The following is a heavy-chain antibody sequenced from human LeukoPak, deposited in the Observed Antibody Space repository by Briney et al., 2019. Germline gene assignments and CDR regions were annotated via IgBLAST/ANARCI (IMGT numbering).Heavy chain of an antibody. CDR1: GGSISSYY. Sequence: PSETLSLTCTVSGGSISSYYWSWIRQPPGKGLEWIGYIYYSGTTYYNPSLKSRVTISVDTSKNQFSLKLSSVTAADTAVYYCARYDVWGSYRAFDYWGQGTLVTVSS. CDR3: ARYDVWGSYRAFDY. J-gene: IGHJ4*02. CDR2: IYYSGTT. V-gene: IGHV4-59*08. D-gene: IGHD3-16*02.